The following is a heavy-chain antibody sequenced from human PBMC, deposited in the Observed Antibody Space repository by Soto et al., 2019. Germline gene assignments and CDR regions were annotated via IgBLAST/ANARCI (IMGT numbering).Heavy chain of an antibody. CDR2: IYYSGST. Sequence: SETLSLTCTVSGGSISSGGYYWSWIRQHPGKGLEWIGYIYYSGSTYYNPSLKSRVTISVDTSKNQFSLKLSSVTAADTAVYYCARDREYCSGGSCSRKNHYYYYYYGMDVWGQGTTVTVSS. D-gene: IGHD2-15*01. CDR3: ARDREYCSGGSCSRKNHYYYYYYGMDV. V-gene: IGHV4-31*03. CDR1: GGSISSGGYY. J-gene: IGHJ6*02.